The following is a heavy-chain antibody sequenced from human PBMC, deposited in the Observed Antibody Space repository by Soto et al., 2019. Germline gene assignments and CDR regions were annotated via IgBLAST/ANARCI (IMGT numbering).Heavy chain of an antibody. Sequence: GVSVKVSCKASGYSFTNNDVSWVRQATGQGLEWMGWMNPGSGDTGYAQKFQGRVTMTRDISTATAYTELSSLRSDDTATYYCARMATFGSLNWFDPWGQGTLVTVSS. CDR1: GYSFTNND. CDR3: ARMATFGSLNWFDP. J-gene: IGHJ5*02. V-gene: IGHV1-8*01. D-gene: IGHD3-16*01. CDR2: MNPGSGDT.